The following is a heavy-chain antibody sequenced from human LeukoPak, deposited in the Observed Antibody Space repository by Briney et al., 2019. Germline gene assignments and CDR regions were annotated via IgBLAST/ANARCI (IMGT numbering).Heavy chain of an antibody. Sequence: SETLSLTCTVSGDSFTSVTDYWVWIRQPPGKGLEWIASGDYSGGTYYNPSLESRVAISADMSKNQISLKLTSVTGADTAVYYCAGERGEEYSSGWYKTNYFYNWGQGIRVTVSS. CDR2: GDYSGGT. CDR3: AGERGEEYSSGWYKTNYFYN. V-gene: IGHV4-39*07. J-gene: IGHJ4*02. D-gene: IGHD6-19*01. CDR1: GDSFTSVTDY.